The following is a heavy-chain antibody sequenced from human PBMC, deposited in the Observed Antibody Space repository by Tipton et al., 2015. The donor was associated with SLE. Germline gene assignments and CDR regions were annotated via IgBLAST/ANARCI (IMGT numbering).Heavy chain of an antibody. CDR2: IDNSGST. V-gene: IGHV4-59*10. CDR3: ARGREWNWSPYYMDV. D-gene: IGHD1-1*01. Sequence: TLSLTCVVHGGSFSGYYWSWIRQPAGKGLEWIGRIDNSGSTNYNPPLKTRLTMSVDTSRDQFSLTLNSVTAADTGIYYCARGREWNWSPYYMDVWGKGTTVTVSS. J-gene: IGHJ6*03. CDR1: GGSFSGYY.